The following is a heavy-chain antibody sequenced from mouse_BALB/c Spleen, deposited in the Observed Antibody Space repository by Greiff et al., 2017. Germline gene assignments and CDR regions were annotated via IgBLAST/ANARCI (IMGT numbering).Heavy chain of an antibody. CDR2: IAPGSGST. V-gene: IGHV1S41*01. CDR3: ARDGDYDPYYAMDY. D-gene: IGHD2-4*01. J-gene: IGHJ4*01. Sequence: DLVKPGASVKLSCKASGYTFTSYWINWIKQRPGQGLEWIGRIAPGSGSTYYNEMFKGKATLTVDTSSSTAYIQLSSLSSEDSAVYVCARDGDYDPYYAMDYWGQGTSGTVSS. CDR1: GYTFTSYW.